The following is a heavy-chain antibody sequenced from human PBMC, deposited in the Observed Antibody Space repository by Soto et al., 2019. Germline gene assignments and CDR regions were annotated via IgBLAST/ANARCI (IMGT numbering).Heavy chain of an antibody. CDR2: IIPIFGTA. J-gene: IGHJ6*02. CDR1: GGTFSSYA. CDR3: ARDRTGTTSYYYGMDV. D-gene: IGHD1-7*01. Sequence: QVQLVQSGAEVKKPGSSVKVSCKASGGTFSSYAISWVRQAPGQGLEWMGGIIPIFGTANYAQKFQGRVTITADKATSTADMELSSMRSEDTAVYYCARDRTGTTSYYYGMDVWGQGTTVTVSS. V-gene: IGHV1-69*06.